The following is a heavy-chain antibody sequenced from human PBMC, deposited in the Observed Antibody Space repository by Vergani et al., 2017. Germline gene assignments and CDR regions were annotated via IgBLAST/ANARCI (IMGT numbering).Heavy chain of an antibody. Sequence: QVQLVQSGAEVKKPGASVRVSCKASGYTFTSYYMHWVRQAPGQGLEWMGIINPSGGSTSYAQKFQRRVTMTRETSTSTVYMELSSLRSEDTAVYYCARAEHPTYYYDSSGYSLDAFDIWGQGTMVTVSS. CDR2: INPSGGST. J-gene: IGHJ3*02. V-gene: IGHV1-46*03. D-gene: IGHD3-22*01. CDR3: ARAEHPTYYYDSSGYSLDAFDI. CDR1: GYTFTSYY.